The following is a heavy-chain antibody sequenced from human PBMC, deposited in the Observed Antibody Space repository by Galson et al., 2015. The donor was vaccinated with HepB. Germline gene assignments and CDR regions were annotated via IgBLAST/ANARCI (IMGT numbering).Heavy chain of an antibody. V-gene: IGHV3-30-3*01. CDR3: SKSSGPVYGGYGDY. D-gene: IGHD4-17*01. CDR2: ISYDGSNK. J-gene: IGHJ4*02. Sequence: SLRLSCAASGFTFSSYAMHWVRQAPGKGLGWVAVISYDGSNKYYADSVKGRFTISRDNSKNTLYLQMNSLRAEDTAVYYCSKSSGPVYGGYGDYWGQGTLVTVSS. CDR1: GFTFSSYA.